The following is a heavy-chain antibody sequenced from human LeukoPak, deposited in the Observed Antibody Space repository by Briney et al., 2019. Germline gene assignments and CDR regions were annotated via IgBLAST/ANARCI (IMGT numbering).Heavy chain of an antibody. V-gene: IGHV3-53*01. CDR3: ARGGVNYWNPRY. CDR2: LYTGGRT. CDR1: GFTVSSHY. D-gene: IGHD1-1*01. Sequence: QAGGSLRLSCVASGFTVSSHYMSWVRQAPGKGLEWVSLLYTGGRTYYADSVEGRFAISRDDSKNTVYLHMNTVRAEDTAMYYCARGGVNYWNPRYWGQGTLVTVSS. J-gene: IGHJ4*02.